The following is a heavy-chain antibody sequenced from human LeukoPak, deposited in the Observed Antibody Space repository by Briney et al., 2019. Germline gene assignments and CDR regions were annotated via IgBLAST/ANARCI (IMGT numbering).Heavy chain of an antibody. D-gene: IGHD3-9*01. CDR1: GFTFSSYG. CDR2: ISFDGSNK. V-gene: IGHV3-30*18. CDR3: AKDHHSYYDILTGHTRSYYYYGMDV. Sequence: GRSLRLSCAASGFTFSSYGMHWVRQAPGKGLEGVAVISFDGSNKYYADSVKGRFTVSRDNSKNTLYLQMNSLRAEDTAVYYCAKDHHSYYDILTGHTRSYYYYGMDVWGQGTTVTVSS. J-gene: IGHJ6*02.